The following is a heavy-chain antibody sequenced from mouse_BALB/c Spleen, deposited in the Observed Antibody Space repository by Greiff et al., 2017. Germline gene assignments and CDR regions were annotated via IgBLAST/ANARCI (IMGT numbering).Heavy chain of an antibody. CDR1: GFNIKDTY. J-gene: IGHJ3*01. CDR3: ARWDDYDWFAY. D-gene: IGHD2-4*01. V-gene: IGHV14-3*02. Sequence: VQLKQSGAELVKPGASVKLSCTASGFNIKDTYMHWVKQRPEQGLEWIGRIDPANGNTKYDPKFQGKATITADTSSNTAYLQLSSLTSEDTAVYYCARWDDYDWFAYWGQGTLVTVSA. CDR2: IDPANGNT.